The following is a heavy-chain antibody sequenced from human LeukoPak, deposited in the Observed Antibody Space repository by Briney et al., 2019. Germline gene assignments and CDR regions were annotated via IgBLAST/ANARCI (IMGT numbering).Heavy chain of an antibody. CDR3: ATISGSYLGPLDY. Sequence: ASVKVSCKVSGYTLTELSIHWVRQAPGKGLELMGGFDPEDGETIHAQKFQCRVTMTDDTSTDTAYMELSSLRSEDTAVYYCATISGSYLGPLDYWGQGTLVTVSS. CDR2: FDPEDGET. V-gene: IGHV1-24*01. D-gene: IGHD1-26*01. CDR1: GYTLTELS. J-gene: IGHJ4*02.